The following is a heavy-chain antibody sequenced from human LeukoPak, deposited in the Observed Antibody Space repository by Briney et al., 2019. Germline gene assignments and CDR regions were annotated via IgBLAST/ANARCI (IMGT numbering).Heavy chain of an antibody. Sequence: PSQTLSLTCTVSGGSISSGGYYWGWVRQPPGKGLEWIGTIYYSGSTYYNPSLKSRVTISVDTSKNQFSLKLSSVTAADTAVYYCARHAEYYYYYMDVWGKGTTVTVSS. CDR3: ARHAEYYYYYMDV. J-gene: IGHJ6*03. CDR2: IYYSGST. CDR1: GGSISSGGYY. V-gene: IGHV4-39*01.